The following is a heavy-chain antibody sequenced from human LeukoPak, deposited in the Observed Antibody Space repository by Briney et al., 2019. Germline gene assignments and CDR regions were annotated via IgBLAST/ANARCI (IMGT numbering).Heavy chain of an antibody. Sequence: GGSLRLSCAASGFTFSNPWMGWVRQAPGKGLEWVSVISSSGGTTYYADSVKGRFTVSRDNSKNTLFLQVSSLRADDTAIYYCTKRERDSRGSYYFDYWGQGTLVTVSS. CDR3: TKRERDSRGSYYFDY. D-gene: IGHD3-22*01. CDR2: ISSSGGTT. V-gene: IGHV3-23*01. J-gene: IGHJ4*02. CDR1: GFTFSNPW.